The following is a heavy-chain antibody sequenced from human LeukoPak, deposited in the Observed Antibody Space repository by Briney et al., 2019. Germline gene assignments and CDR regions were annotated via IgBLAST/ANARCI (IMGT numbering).Heavy chain of an antibody. CDR3: ARWTAATDDAFDI. CDR1: GGSISSSSYY. V-gene: IGHV4-39*01. Sequence: PSETLSLTCTVSGGSISSSSYYWGWIRQPPGKGLEWIGSIYYSGSTYYNPSLKSRVTISVDTSKNQFSLKLSSVTATDTAVYYCARWTAATDDAFDIWGQGTMVTVSS. D-gene: IGHD2-15*01. CDR2: IYYSGST. J-gene: IGHJ3*02.